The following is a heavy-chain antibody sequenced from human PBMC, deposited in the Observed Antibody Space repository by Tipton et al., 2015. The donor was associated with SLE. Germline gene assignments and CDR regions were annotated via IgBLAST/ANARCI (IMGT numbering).Heavy chain of an antibody. J-gene: IGHJ2*01. CDR2: IYYSGST. D-gene: IGHD2-2*01. CDR1: GGSISSYY. V-gene: IGHV4-59*01. CDR3: ARDYGYCSRTSCYPWYFDL. Sequence: TLSLTCTVSGGSISSYYWSWIRQPPGKGLEWIGYIYYSGSTNYNPSLKSRVTISVDTSKNQFSLKLSSVTAADTAVYYCARDYGYCSRTSCYPWYFDLWGRGTLVTVSS.